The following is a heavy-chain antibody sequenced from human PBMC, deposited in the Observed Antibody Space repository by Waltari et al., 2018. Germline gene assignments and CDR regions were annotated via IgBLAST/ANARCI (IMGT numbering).Heavy chain of an antibody. CDR2: IYYSGST. J-gene: IGHJ4*02. D-gene: IGHD3-3*01. CDR3: ARGTVLRCLEWPPFDY. V-gene: IGHV4-39*07. Sequence: QLQLQESGPGLVKPSETLSLTCTVSGGSISSSSYYWGWIRQPPGKGLEWIGSIYYSGSTYYNPPLTRRVTISVDTSKNQFSLKLSSVTAADTAVYYCARGTVLRCLEWPPFDYWGQGTLVTVSS. CDR1: GGSISSSSYY.